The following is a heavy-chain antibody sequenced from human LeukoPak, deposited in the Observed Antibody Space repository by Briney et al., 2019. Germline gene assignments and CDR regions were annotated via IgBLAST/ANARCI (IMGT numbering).Heavy chain of an antibody. CDR2: IIPIFGIT. D-gene: IGHD3-22*01. CDR3: AKYYDSRGYYWAFDI. J-gene: IGHJ3*02. Sequence: SVKVSCKASGGALSSYAITWVRQAPGQGLEWMGGIIPIFGITNYAQKFQGRVTITADESTSTAYMELSSLRSEDTAVYYCAKYYDSRGYYWAFDIWGQGTMVTVSS. V-gene: IGHV1-69*13. CDR1: GGALSSYA.